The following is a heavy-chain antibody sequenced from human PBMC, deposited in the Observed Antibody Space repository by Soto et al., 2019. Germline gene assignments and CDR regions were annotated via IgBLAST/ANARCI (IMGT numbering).Heavy chain of an antibody. CDR1: GGSFIGYY. Sequence: SETLSLTCAVYGGSFIGYYWSWSLQPPGKGLEWIGEINHSGSTNYNPSLKSRVTISVDTSKNQFSLKLSSVTAADTAVYYCARGVTRYYYYYYMDVWGKGTTVTVSS. CDR2: INHSGST. D-gene: IGHD4-4*01. J-gene: IGHJ6*03. V-gene: IGHV4-34*01. CDR3: ARGVTRYYYYYYMDV.